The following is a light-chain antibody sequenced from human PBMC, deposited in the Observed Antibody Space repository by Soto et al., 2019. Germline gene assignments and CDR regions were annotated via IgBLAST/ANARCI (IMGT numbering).Light chain of an antibody. CDR3: HQYNNWPRTT. J-gene: IGKJ4*01. CDR1: QSISSN. Sequence: EIVMTQSPATLSVSPGERATLSCRASQSISSNLAWYQQKPGQAPRLLLYGASTRATGIPARFSGSGSGTESTLSITSLQSEDFAVYYCHQYNNWPRTTFGGGTKVDIK. CDR2: GAS. V-gene: IGKV3-15*01.